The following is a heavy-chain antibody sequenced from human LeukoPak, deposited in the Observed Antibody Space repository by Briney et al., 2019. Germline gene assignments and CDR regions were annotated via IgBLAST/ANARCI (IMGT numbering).Heavy chain of an antibody. CDR2: IIPIFGTA. CDR1: GGTFISYA. V-gene: IGHV1-69*05. Sequence: SVKVSCKASGGTFISYAISWVRQAPGQGLEWMGGIIPIFGTANYAQKFQGRVTITTDESTSTAYMELSSLRSEDTAVYYCARSERGYYYYMDVWGKGTTVTVSS. CDR3: ARSERGYYYYMDV. J-gene: IGHJ6*03.